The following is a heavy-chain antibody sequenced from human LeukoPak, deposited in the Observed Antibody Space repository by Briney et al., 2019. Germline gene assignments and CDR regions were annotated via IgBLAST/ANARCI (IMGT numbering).Heavy chain of an antibody. CDR3: ARDQPIGYNYGYPFDN. CDR2: ISSSGSTI. D-gene: IGHD5-18*01. V-gene: IGHV3-11*04. CDR1: GFTFSDYY. Sequence: GGSLRLSCAASGFTFSDYYMSWIRQAPGKGLEWVSYISSSGSTIYYADSVKGRFTISRDNAKNSLYLQMNNLRVEDTAAYYCARDQPIGYNYGYPFDNWGQGTLVTASS. J-gene: IGHJ4*02.